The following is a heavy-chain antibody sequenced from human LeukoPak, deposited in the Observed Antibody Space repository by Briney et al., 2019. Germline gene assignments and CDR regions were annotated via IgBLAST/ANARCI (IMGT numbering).Heavy chain of an antibody. D-gene: IGHD2-2*01. Sequence: GGSLRLSCTASGFTFSSYAMSWVRQAPGKGLEWVSAISGSGGSTYYADSVKGRFTISRDNSKNTLYLQMNSLRAEDTAVYYCAKVRRDIVVVPAAQYYYYGMDVWGQGTTVTVSS. V-gene: IGHV3-23*01. CDR2: ISGSGGST. CDR3: AKVRRDIVVVPAAQYYYYGMDV. J-gene: IGHJ6*02. CDR1: GFTFSSYA.